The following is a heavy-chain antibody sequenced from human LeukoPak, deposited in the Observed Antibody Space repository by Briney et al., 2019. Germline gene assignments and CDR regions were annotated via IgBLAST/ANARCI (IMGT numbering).Heavy chain of an antibody. CDR3: ARHLNDFWSGYYPNWFDP. D-gene: IGHD3-3*01. J-gene: IGHJ5*02. CDR1: GGSISGSSYF. CDR2: IYYSGST. Sequence: SETLSLTCTVSGGSISGSSYFWGWIRQPPGKGLEWIGSIYYSGSTYYNPSLKGRVTISVDTSKNQFSLKLSSVTAADTAVYYCARHLNDFWSGYYPNWFDPWGQGTLVTVSS. V-gene: IGHV4-39*01.